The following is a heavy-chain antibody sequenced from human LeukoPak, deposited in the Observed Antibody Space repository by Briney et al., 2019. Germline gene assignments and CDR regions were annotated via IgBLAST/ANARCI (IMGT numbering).Heavy chain of an antibody. Sequence: SETLTLTCTASGGTISSYYLSWVRQPPGKGLEWAAFIYCSGSTNYNPSLKSRVTISVDTSKNQFSLKLSSVTAADTAVYYCARVIQDCSGGSCYSIDYWGQGTLVTVSS. J-gene: IGHJ4*02. V-gene: IGHV4-59*01. CDR1: GGTISSYY. D-gene: IGHD2-15*01. CDR2: IYCSGST. CDR3: ARVIQDCSGGSCYSIDY.